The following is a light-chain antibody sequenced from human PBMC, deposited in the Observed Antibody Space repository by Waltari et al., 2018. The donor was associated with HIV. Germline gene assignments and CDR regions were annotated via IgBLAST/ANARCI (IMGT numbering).Light chain of an antibody. CDR2: EDS. Sequence: SYELTQPPSASVSPGQTARIPFPGDALPKIYAKWYQQKSGQAPVLVIYEDSKRPSGIPERFSGSSSGTMATLTISGAQVEDEADYYCYSRDSSGNSWVFGGGTKLTVL. CDR1: ALPKIY. CDR3: YSRDSSGNSWV. J-gene: IGLJ3*02. V-gene: IGLV3-10*01.